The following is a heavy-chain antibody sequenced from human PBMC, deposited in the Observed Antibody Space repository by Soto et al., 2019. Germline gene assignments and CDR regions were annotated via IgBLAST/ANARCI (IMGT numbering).Heavy chain of an antibody. CDR3: AGTLEYCHMDV. CDR2: IYRGGST. J-gene: IGHJ6*03. V-gene: IGHV4-59*11. CDR1: GDSIRNLY. Sequence: SETLSLTCSVSGDSIRNLYWSLIRQPLGKGLEWIGYIYRGGSTKYNPSLKSRLTMSADTSKNQFSLKLTSVTAADTAVYYCAGTLEYCHMDVWGNGTSVTVSS.